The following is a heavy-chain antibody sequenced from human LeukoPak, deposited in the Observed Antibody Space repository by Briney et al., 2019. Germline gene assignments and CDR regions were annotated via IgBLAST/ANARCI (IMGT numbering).Heavy chain of an antibody. CDR1: GGSFSGYY. Sequence: PSETLSLTCAVYGGSFSGYYWSWIRQPPGKGLEWIGEINHSGSTNYNPSLKSRVTISVDTSKNQFSLKLSSVTAADTAVYYCARGGFRACDYWGQGTLVTVSS. J-gene: IGHJ4*02. CDR3: ARGGFRACDY. D-gene: IGHD3-3*01. V-gene: IGHV4-34*01. CDR2: INHSGST.